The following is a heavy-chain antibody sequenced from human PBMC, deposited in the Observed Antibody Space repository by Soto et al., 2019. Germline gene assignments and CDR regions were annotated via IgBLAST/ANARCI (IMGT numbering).Heavy chain of an antibody. CDR1: GGTFSSYA. D-gene: IGHD2-2*02. Sequence: ASVKVSCKASGGTFSSYAISWVRQAPGQGLEWMGGIIPIFGTANYAQKFQGRVTITADESTSTAYMELSSLRSEDTAVYYCATEYCSSTSCFTFFDYWGQGTLVTVSS. J-gene: IGHJ4*02. V-gene: IGHV1-69*13. CDR2: IIPIFGTA. CDR3: ATEYCSSTSCFTFFDY.